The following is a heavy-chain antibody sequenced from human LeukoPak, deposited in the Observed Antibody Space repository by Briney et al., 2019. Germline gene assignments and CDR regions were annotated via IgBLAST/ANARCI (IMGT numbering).Heavy chain of an antibody. Sequence: PGGSLRLSCAASGFTFRNYAMAWFRQAPGKGLEWVSATSGSGANRYFADSVKGRFTISRDNSRNALYLQMNSLRAEDTAVYFCARQVGPDYWGQGTLVTVSS. J-gene: IGHJ4*02. V-gene: IGHV3-23*01. CDR2: TSGSGANR. CDR1: GFTFRNYA. CDR3: ARQVGPDY.